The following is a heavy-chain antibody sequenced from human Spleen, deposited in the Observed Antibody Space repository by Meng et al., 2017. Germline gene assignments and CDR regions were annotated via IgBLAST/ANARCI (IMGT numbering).Heavy chain of an antibody. Sequence: QVQPQQWGGGLLKPSETLPLTCVLSGGSFSDYYWSWIRQPPGKGLEWIGEINHSGSTNYNPSLESRATISVDTSQNNLSLKLSSVTAADSAVYYCARGPTTMAHDFDYWGQGTLVTVSS. CDR3: ARGPTTMAHDFDY. V-gene: IGHV4-34*01. J-gene: IGHJ4*02. CDR1: GGSFSDYY. CDR2: INHSGST. D-gene: IGHD4-11*01.